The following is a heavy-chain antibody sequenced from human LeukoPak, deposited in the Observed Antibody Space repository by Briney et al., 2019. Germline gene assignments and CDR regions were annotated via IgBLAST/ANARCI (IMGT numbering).Heavy chain of an antibody. CDR3: ARGGLNYYYYYMDV. Sequence: GASVKVSCKASGYTFTGYYMYWVRQAPGQGLEWMGWINPNSGGTNYAQKFQGRVTMTRDTSISTAYMELSRLRSDDTAVYYCARGGLNYYYYYMDVWGKGTTVTISS. V-gene: IGHV1-2*02. J-gene: IGHJ6*03. CDR2: INPNSGGT. CDR1: GYTFTGYY.